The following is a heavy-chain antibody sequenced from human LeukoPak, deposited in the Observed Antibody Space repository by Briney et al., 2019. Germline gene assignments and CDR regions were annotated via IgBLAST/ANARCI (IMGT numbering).Heavy chain of an antibody. CDR3: ARRGWLRPFDY. D-gene: IGHD5-12*01. CDR1: GGSISSSSYY. J-gene: IGHJ4*02. V-gene: IGHV4-39*07. Sequence: SETLSLTCTVSGGSISSSSYYWGWIRQPPGKGLEWIGSIYYSGSTYYNPSLKSRVTISVDTSKNQFSLKLSSVTAADTAVYYCARRGWLRPFDYWGQGTLVTVSS. CDR2: IYYSGST.